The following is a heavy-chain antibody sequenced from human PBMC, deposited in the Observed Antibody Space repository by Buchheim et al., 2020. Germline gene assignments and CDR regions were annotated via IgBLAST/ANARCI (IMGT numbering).Heavy chain of an antibody. D-gene: IGHD1/OR15-1a*01. V-gene: IGHV3-15*07. Sequence: EVQMVESGGGFVEPGGSLRLSCAAAGFAFDKVWMHWVRQAPGKGLECVGRVKTRAEGETTDYAAPVTGRFTISGDDSRNTLYLQMNSLKTEDSAVYYCATGFEQYFAYWGQGTL. J-gene: IGHJ4*02. CDR1: GFAFDKVW. CDR2: VKTRAEGETT. CDR3: ATGFEQYFAY.